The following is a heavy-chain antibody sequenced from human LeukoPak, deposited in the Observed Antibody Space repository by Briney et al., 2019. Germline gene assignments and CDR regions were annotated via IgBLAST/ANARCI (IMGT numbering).Heavy chain of an antibody. CDR1: GYSISSGYY. CDR2: IYHSGNT. CDR3: ARGYSYMVSY. Sequence: PSETLSLTCTVSGYSISSGYYWGWIRQPPGKGLEWIGSIYHSGNTYYNPSLKSRVTISVDTSKNQFSLKLSSVTAADTAVYYCARGYSYMVSYWGQGTLVTVSS. D-gene: IGHD5-18*01. J-gene: IGHJ4*02. V-gene: IGHV4-38-2*02.